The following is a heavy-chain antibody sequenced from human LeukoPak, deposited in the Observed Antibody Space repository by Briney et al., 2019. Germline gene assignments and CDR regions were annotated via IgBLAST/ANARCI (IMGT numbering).Heavy chain of an antibody. Sequence: GGSLRLSCSGTGFTFSSYVMHWVRQAPGKGLEYVSVISSNGGSTDYADSVKGRFTISRDNSKKTVFLQMSSLRADDTAVYYCVGDGRDLYNRYFHRWGQGTLVTVSS. CDR3: VGDGRDLYNRYFHR. V-gene: IGHV3-64D*06. J-gene: IGHJ1*01. CDR2: ISSNGGST. CDR1: GFTFSSYV. D-gene: IGHD5-24*01.